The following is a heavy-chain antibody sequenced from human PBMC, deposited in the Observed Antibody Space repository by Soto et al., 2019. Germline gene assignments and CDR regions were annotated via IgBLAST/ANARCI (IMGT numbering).Heavy chain of an antibody. CDR3: ASDSPPSDY. CDR1: GYTFTSYA. V-gene: IGHV1-3*01. J-gene: IGHJ4*02. Sequence: QVQLVQSGAEVKKPGASVKVSCKASGYTFTSYAMHWVRQAPGQRLEWMGWINAGNGNRKYSQKFQGRVTITGDTSASTAYMELSSLRSEDTAVYYCASDSPPSDYWGQGTLVTVSS. CDR2: INAGNGNR.